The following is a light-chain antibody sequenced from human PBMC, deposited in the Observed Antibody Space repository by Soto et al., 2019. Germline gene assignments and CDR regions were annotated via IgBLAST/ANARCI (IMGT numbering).Light chain of an antibody. Sequence: EIVLIQSPATLSLYPGERATLSCRASQSVSDYLAWYQQKPGQAPRLLIYGASNRATGIPARFSGSGFGTDFTLTISSLEPEDFAVYYCEQRSIWPLYTFGQGTKVDSK. CDR3: EQRSIWPLYT. CDR2: GAS. J-gene: IGKJ2*01. V-gene: IGKV3-11*01. CDR1: QSVSDY.